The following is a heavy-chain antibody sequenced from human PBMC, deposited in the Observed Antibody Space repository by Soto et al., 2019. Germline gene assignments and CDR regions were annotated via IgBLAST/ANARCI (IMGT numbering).Heavy chain of an antibody. CDR2: ISGSGGST. Sequence: PGGSLRLSCAASGFTFSSYGMIWVRQAPGKGLEWVSSISGSGGSTYYADSVKGRFTISRDNSKNTLYPQMSSLRAEDTAVYYCANRNDYGSGSYFPFDHWGQGTLVTVSS. V-gene: IGHV3-23*01. CDR1: GFTFSSYG. J-gene: IGHJ4*02. D-gene: IGHD3-10*01. CDR3: ANRNDYGSGSYFPFDH.